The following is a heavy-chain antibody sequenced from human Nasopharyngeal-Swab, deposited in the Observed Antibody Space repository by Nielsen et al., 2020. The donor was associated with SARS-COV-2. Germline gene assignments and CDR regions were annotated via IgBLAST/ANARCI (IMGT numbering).Heavy chain of an antibody. D-gene: IGHD2-15*01. J-gene: IGHJ4*02. CDR1: GYTFTSYD. Sequence: ASVKVSCKASGYTFTSYDINWVRQATGQGLEWMGWMNPNSGNTGYAQKFQGRVTMTRNTSISTAYMELSSLRSEDTAVYYCARGPPGPGGYCSGGSCYSEDYWGQGTLVTVSS. CDR2: MNPNSGNT. V-gene: IGHV1-8*01. CDR3: ARGPPGPGGYCSGGSCYSEDY.